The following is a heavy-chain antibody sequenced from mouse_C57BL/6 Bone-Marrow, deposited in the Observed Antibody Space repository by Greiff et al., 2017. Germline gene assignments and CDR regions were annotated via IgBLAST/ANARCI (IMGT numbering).Heavy chain of an antibody. V-gene: IGHV1-18*01. CDR3: ARRQLLLYYFDY. D-gene: IGHD1-1*01. Sequence: EVQLQQSGPELVKPGASVKIPCKASGYTFTDYNMDWVKQSHGKSLEWIGDINPNNGGTIYNQKFKGKATLTVDKSSSTAYMELRSLTSEDTAVYYCARRQLLLYYFDYWGQVTTLTVSS. CDR1: GYTFTDYN. J-gene: IGHJ2*01. CDR2: INPNNGGT.